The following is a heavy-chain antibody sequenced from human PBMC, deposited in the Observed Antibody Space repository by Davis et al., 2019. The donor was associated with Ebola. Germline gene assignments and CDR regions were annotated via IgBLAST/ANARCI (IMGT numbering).Heavy chain of an antibody. D-gene: IGHD2-21*01. V-gene: IGHV3-53*01. J-gene: IGHJ6*02. Sequence: GESLKISCAASGFTFSNSAISWVRQAPGKGLEWVSVIYSGGSTYYADSVKGRFTISRDNSKNTLYLQMNSLRAEDTAVYYCATWGGGYYYGMDVWGQGTTVTVSS. CDR1: GFTFSNSA. CDR2: IYSGGST. CDR3: ATWGGGYYYGMDV.